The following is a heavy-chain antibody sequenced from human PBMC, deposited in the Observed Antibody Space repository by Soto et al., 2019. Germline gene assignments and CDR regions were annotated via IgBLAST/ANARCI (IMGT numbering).Heavy chain of an antibody. Sequence: QVQLVQSEAEVKEPGASVKVSCKASGYTFTIYYIHWVREAPGQGLEWKGWINPDSGGTKYAQKFQGGVTMTRDTSISTLYMELSRLRSDDTAVYYCAREIRSGYYKYWYFDLWGRGTLVTVSS. J-gene: IGHJ2*01. V-gene: IGHV1-2*02. CDR2: INPDSGGT. CDR3: AREIRSGYYKYWYFDL. D-gene: IGHD3-3*01. CDR1: GYTFTIYY.